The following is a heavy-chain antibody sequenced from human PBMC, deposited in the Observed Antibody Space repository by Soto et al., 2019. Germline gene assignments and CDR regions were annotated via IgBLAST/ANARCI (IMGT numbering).Heavy chain of an antibody. V-gene: IGHV3-23*01. J-gene: IGHJ4*02. CDR2: ISGSGHGT. CDR3: AKGRYFDARGGCANY. CDR1: GFMFDNYA. Sequence: EGKLLESGGGLVPPGASARLSCITSGFMFDNYAMSLVRQSPGRGLEWVAAISGSGHGTVYTQSVQGRFIISRDKSKKTLFLQMNNLRDEDTAVYYCAKGRYFDARGGCANYWGLGTLVSVSA. D-gene: IGHD6-19*01.